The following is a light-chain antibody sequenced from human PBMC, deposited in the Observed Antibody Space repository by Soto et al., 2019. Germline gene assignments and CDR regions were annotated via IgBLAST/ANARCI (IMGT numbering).Light chain of an antibody. Sequence: IVMTQSPATLSVSPGERATLACRASRGVSTNLAWYQQKPGQPPRLLMYAASTRATGIPARFSGSGSGTEFTLTISSLQSEDFAVYYCQQYDNWPPYTFGQGTKVDIK. CDR2: AAS. V-gene: IGKV3-15*01. CDR3: QQYDNWPPYT. J-gene: IGKJ2*01. CDR1: RGVSTN.